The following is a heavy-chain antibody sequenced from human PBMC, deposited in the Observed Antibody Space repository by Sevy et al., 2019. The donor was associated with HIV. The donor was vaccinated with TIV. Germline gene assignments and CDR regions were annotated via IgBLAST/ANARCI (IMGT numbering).Heavy chain of an antibody. CDR1: GFTFSDYY. J-gene: IGHJ4*02. CDR3: ARTMERPIFDY. Sequence: GGSLRLSCAASGFTFSDYYMSWIRQAPGKGLEWVSYISSSSYTNYADPVKGRFTISRDNAKNSLYLQMNSLRAEDTAVYYCARTMERPIFDYWGQGTLVTVSS. CDR2: ISSSSYT. D-gene: IGHD1-1*01. V-gene: IGHV3-11*06.